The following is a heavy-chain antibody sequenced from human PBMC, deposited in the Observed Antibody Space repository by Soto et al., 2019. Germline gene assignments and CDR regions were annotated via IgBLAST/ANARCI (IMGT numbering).Heavy chain of an antibody. CDR3: ARDLGNGYDYRGGLYYFDY. CDR2: INPSGGST. Sequence: GASVKVSCKASGYTFTSYYMHWVRQAPGQGLEWMGIINPSGGSTSYAQKFQGRVTMTRDTSTSTVYMELSSLRSEDTAVYYCARDLGNGYDYRGGLYYFDYSGRGTLVTVSS. D-gene: IGHD5-12*01. V-gene: IGHV1-46*01. J-gene: IGHJ4*02. CDR1: GYTFTSYY.